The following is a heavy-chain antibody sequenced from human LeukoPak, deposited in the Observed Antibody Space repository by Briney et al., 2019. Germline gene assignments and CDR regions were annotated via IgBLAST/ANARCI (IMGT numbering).Heavy chain of an antibody. D-gene: IGHD6-19*01. CDR3: ARVRQWLVPYGMDV. CDR2: INHSGTT. V-gene: IGHV4-34*01. CDR1: GGSLSGY. J-gene: IGHJ6*02. Sequence: SETLSLTCGVYGGSLSGYWSWIRQAPGKGPEWVGEINHSGTTTYNPSLKSRVTILIETSKNQFSLELRSVTAADTAVYYCARVRQWLVPYGMDVWGQGTTVTVSS.